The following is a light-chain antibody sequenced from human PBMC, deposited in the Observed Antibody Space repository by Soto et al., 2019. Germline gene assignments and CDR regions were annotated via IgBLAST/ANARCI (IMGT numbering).Light chain of an antibody. Sequence: QSVLTQPRSVSGSPGQSVTISCTGTSSDVGGYNYVSWYQQHPGKAPKLMIYEVRNRPSGISSRFSGSRSGNTASLTISGLQPEDEGDYYCSAYTARSTLVFGGGTKLTVL. V-gene: IGLV2-14*01. CDR2: EVR. J-gene: IGLJ3*02. CDR1: SSDVGGYNY. CDR3: SAYTARSTLV.